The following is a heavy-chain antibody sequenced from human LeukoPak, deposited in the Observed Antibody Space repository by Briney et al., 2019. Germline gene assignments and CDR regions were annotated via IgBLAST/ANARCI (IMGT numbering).Heavy chain of an antibody. CDR3: ARTPYYYGSGSRPRYFDL. CDR1: GGSFSGYY. V-gene: IGHV4-59*01. D-gene: IGHD3-10*01. Sequence: PSETLSLTCAVYGGSFSGYYWSWIRQPPGKGLEWIGYIYYSGSTNYNPSLKSRVTISVDTSKNQFSLKLSSVTAADTAVYYCARTPYYYGSGSRPRYFDLWGRGTLVTVSS. CDR2: IYYSGST. J-gene: IGHJ2*01.